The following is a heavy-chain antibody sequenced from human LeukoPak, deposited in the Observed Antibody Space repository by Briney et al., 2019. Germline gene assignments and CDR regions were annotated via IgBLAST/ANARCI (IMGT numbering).Heavy chain of an antibody. J-gene: IGHJ4*02. CDR2: ITSSSSHV. D-gene: IGHD5-24*01. CDR3: ARAEMTTITYPDY. CDR1: GFTFSSYS. V-gene: IGHV3-21*01. Sequence: GGSLRLSCAASGFTFSSYSINWVRLAPGTGLEWVSSITSSSSHVYYADSVKGRFTISRDNAKNSLYLQMNSLRAEDTAIYYCARAEMTTITYPDYWGQGTPVTVSS.